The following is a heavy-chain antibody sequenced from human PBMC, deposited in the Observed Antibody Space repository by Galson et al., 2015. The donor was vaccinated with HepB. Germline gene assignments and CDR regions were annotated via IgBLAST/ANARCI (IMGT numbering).Heavy chain of an antibody. V-gene: IGHV1-24*01. Sequence: SVKVSCKVSGYPLTELFIHWVRQAPGEGLEWMGGFDPGNDETVFSQKFQGRITVTDDTSTDTAYMELSSLKSEDTAMYFCAALGIVAGSFSDGGLRHHYFDYWGQGTPVSVSS. D-gene: IGHD6-13*01. CDR3: AALGIVAGSFSDGGLRHHYFDY. J-gene: IGHJ4*02. CDR1: GYPLTELF. CDR2: FDPGNDET.